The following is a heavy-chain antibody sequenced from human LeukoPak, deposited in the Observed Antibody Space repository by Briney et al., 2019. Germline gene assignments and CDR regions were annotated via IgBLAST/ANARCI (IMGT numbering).Heavy chain of an antibody. CDR2: ISNSNSYT. CDR1: RFTFIDYY. J-gene: IGHJ4*02. CDR3: ARGYDYGDLEIPLGY. D-gene: IGHD4-17*01. V-gene: IGHV3-11*06. Sequence: PGWSLRLSCAASRFTFIDYYMSWLRQAPGKGLEWVSYISNSNSYTNYADSVKGRFTISIDNAKTSLYLRMNSLRAEDTAVYYCARGYDYGDLEIPLGYWGQGTLVTVPS.